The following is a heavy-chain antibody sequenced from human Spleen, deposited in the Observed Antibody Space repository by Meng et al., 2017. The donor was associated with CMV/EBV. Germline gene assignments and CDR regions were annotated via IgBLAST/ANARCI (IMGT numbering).Heavy chain of an antibody. CDR2: ISPYGDT. CDR1: GYTFSSYG. CDR3: ARAGMGANRGFDP. V-gene: IGHV1-18*01. D-gene: IGHD1-26*01. J-gene: IGHJ5*02. Sequence: ASVKVSCKASGYTFSSYGISWVRQAPGQGLEWMGWISPYGDTKYAQNLQDRVTMTTETSTSTAYMELRSLRSEDTAVYYCARAGMGANRGFDPWGQGTLVTVSS.